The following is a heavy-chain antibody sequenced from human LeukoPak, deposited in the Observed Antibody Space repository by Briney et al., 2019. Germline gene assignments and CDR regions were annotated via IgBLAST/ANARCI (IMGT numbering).Heavy chain of an antibody. CDR1: GFTFSSYW. Sequence: GGSLRLSCAASGFTFSSYWMSWVRQAPGEGLEWVANIKQDGSEKYYVDSVKGRFTISRDNAKNSLYLQMNSLRAEDTAVYYCARAGYGDLDDAFDIWGQGTMVTVSS. V-gene: IGHV3-7*01. CDR2: IKQDGSEK. CDR3: ARAGYGDLDDAFDI. J-gene: IGHJ3*02. D-gene: IGHD4-17*01.